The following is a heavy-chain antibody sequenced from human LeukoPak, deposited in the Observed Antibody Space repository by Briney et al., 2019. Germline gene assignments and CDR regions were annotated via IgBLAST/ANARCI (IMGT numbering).Heavy chain of an antibody. Sequence: SETLSLTCAVYGGSFSGYYWSWIRQPPGKGLEWIGEINHSGSTNYNPSLKSRVTISVDTSKNQFSLKLSSVTAADTAVYYCARIPPIGSSWYHDYWGQGTLVTVSS. CDR2: INHSGST. D-gene: IGHD6-13*01. CDR1: GGSFSGYY. J-gene: IGHJ4*02. CDR3: ARIPPIGSSWYHDY. V-gene: IGHV4-34*01.